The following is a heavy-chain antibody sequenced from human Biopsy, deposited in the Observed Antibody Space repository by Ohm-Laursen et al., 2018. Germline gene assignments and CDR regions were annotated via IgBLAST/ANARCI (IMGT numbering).Heavy chain of an antibody. V-gene: IGHV1-18*01. Sequence: ATVKISCKSSGYTFSSYGINWVRQAPGQGLEWLGWTSTYNGNTNYAQNLQGRVTMTTDTSTSTAYMELRSLRSDDTAVYYCARGGTLVVVPTAVLHSFDIWGQGTMVTVSS. D-gene: IGHD2-2*01. J-gene: IGHJ3*02. CDR3: ARGGTLVVVPTAVLHSFDI. CDR2: TSTYNGNT. CDR1: GYTFSSYG.